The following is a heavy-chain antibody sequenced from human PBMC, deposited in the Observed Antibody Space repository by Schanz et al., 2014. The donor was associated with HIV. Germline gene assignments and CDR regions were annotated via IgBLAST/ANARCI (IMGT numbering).Heavy chain of an antibody. CDR1: GFSFSIFG. D-gene: IGHD3-3*01. CDR2: INWNSGRI. V-gene: IGHV3-NL1*01. Sequence: QVQLVESGGGVVQPGRSLRLSCAASGFSFSIFGMHWVRQAPGKGLEWVSGINWNSGRIGYADSVKGRFTISRDNAKDALYLQMNSLRAEDTAVYYCARAPSDFWMAYFDYWGQGTLVTVSS. CDR3: ARAPSDFWMAYFDY. J-gene: IGHJ4*02.